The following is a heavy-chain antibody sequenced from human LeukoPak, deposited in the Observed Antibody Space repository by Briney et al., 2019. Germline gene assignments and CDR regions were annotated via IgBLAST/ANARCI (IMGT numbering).Heavy chain of an antibody. J-gene: IGHJ6*02. V-gene: IGHV4-39*01. CDR1: GGSISSSSYY. D-gene: IGHD3-10*01. Sequence: PSETLSLTCTVSGGSISSSSYYWGWIRQPPGKGLEWIGSIYYSGSTYYNPSLKSRVTISVDTSKNQFSLKLSSVTAADAAVYYCARQRPVPVGDYYYYGMDVWGQGTTVTVSS. CDR3: ARQRPVPVGDYYYYGMDV. CDR2: IYYSGST.